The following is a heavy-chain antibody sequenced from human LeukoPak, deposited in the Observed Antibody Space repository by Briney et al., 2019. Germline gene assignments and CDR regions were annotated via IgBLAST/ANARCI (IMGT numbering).Heavy chain of an antibody. V-gene: IGHV3-7*01. CDR2: IKQDGSEK. Sequence: GGSLRLSCAASGFTFSSYWMSWVRQAPGKGLEWVANIKQDGSEKYYVDSVKGRFTISRDNAKNSLYLQMNSLRAEDTAVYYCARDRDDYVWGSYRTAPDYWGQGTLVTVSS. D-gene: IGHD3-16*02. CDR3: ARDRDDYVWGSYRTAPDY. J-gene: IGHJ4*02. CDR1: GFTFSSYW.